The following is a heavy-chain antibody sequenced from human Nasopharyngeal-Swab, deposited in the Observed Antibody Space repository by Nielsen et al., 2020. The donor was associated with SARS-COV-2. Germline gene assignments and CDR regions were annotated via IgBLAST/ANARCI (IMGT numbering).Heavy chain of an antibody. CDR1: GFTFSSYW. J-gene: IGHJ6*02. Sequence: GSLRLSCAASGFTFSSYWMSWVRQAPGKGLEWIGSIYYSGSTYYNPSLKSRVTISVDTSKNQFSLKLSSVTAADTAVYYCARRAARYYYGMDVWGQGTTVTVSS. CDR2: IYYSGST. CDR3: ARRAARYYYGMDV. D-gene: IGHD6-6*01. V-gene: IGHV4-39*07.